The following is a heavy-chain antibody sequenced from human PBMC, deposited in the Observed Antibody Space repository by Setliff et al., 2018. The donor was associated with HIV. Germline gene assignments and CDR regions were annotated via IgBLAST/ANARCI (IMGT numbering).Heavy chain of an antibody. J-gene: IGHJ4*02. V-gene: IGHV4-59*01. Sequence: TLSLTCTVSGGSISGFYWSWIRQPPGKGLEWIGYIFYSGSTNYNPSLKSRVTISVDTSKSQFSLKLSSVTAADTAVYYCARDNYYDSSGIDYWGQGTLVTVSS. CDR2: IFYSGST. CDR1: GGSISGFY. CDR3: ARDNYYDSSGIDY. D-gene: IGHD3-22*01.